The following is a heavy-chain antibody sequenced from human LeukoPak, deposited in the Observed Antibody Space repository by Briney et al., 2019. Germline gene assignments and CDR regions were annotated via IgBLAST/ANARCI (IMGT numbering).Heavy chain of an antibody. CDR3: ARGGLSRLPYYYYYGMDV. CDR2: IKQDGSEK. CDR1: GFTFSSYW. D-gene: IGHD5-18*01. Sequence: GGSLRLSCAASGFTFSSYWMSWVRQAPGKGLEWVANIKQDGSEKYYVDSVKGRFTISRDNAKNSLYLQMNSLRAEDTAVYYCARGGLSRLPYYYYYGMDVWGQGTTVTVSS. J-gene: IGHJ6*02. V-gene: IGHV3-7*01.